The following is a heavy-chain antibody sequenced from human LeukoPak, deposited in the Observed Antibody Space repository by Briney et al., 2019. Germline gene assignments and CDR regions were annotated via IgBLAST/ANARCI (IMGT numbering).Heavy chain of an antibody. CDR1: GGAFSGDY. J-gene: IGHJ6*02. Sequence: SETLSLTCAVYGGAFSGDYWSWVRQAPGEGVEWGGEIKNSGGTNYNPSLQSRVTISVDTSKNQFSLKLSSVTAADTAVYYCASQRGGFWSGYYLLDQTYYYYGMDVWGQGTTVTVSS. CDR3: ASQRGGFWSGYYLLDQTYYYYGMDV. V-gene: IGHV4-34*01. D-gene: IGHD3-3*01. CDR2: IKNSGGT.